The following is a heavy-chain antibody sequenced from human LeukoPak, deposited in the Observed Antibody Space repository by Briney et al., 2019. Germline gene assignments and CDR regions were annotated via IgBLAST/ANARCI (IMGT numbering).Heavy chain of an antibody. CDR1: GDSVSSNSVA. V-gene: IGHV6-1*01. J-gene: IGHJ1*01. D-gene: IGHD6-19*01. CDR2: TYYRSKWYN. CDR3: ARGGSIAVAGDAEYFQH. Sequence: PSQTLSLTCAISGDSVSSNSVAWNWIRQSRSRGLEWLGRTYYRSKWYNDYAVSVKSRITINPDTSKNQCSLQLNSVTPEDTAVYFCARGGSIAVAGDAEYFQHWGQGTLVTVSS.